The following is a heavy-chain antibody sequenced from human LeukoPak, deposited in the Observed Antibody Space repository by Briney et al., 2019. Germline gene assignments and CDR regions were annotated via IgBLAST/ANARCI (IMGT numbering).Heavy chain of an antibody. CDR3: ARDGYYYDSSGYYNGAFDI. Sequence: ASVKVSCKASGGTFSSYAISWVREAPGQGLEWMGRIIPIFGTANYAQKFQGRVTITTDESTSTAYMELSSLRSEDTAVYYCARDGYYYDSSGYYNGAFDIWGQGTMVTVS. CDR2: IIPIFGTA. CDR1: GGTFSSYA. J-gene: IGHJ3*02. V-gene: IGHV1-69*05. D-gene: IGHD3-22*01.